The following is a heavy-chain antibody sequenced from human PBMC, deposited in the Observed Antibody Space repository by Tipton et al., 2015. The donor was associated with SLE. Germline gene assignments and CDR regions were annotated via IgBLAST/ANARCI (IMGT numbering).Heavy chain of an antibody. J-gene: IGHJ4*02. Sequence: TLSLTCTVSGGSISSGSYYWSWSRQPAGKGLEWIASIYDSGSNYNPSLKNRVTISLDTSKSQFSLRLTPVTAADTAVYYCTGVGSGPGTDYWGQGTLVTVSS. CDR1: GGSISSGSYY. CDR2: IYDSGS. CDR3: TGVGSGPGTDY. D-gene: IGHD6-13*01. V-gene: IGHV4-61*10.